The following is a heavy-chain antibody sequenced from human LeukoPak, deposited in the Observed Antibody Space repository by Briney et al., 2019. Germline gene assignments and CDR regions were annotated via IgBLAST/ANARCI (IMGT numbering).Heavy chain of an antibody. V-gene: IGHV1-69*13. CDR3: AREVLAGDTS. D-gene: IGHD6-19*01. CDR2: IIPIFGTA. CDR1: GGTFSSYA. J-gene: IGHJ4*02. Sequence: ASVKVSCKASGGTFSSYAISWVRQAPGQGLEWMGGIIPIFGTANYAQKFQGRVTITADESTSTAYMELSSLRSEYTAVYYCAREVLAGDTSWGQGTLVTVSS.